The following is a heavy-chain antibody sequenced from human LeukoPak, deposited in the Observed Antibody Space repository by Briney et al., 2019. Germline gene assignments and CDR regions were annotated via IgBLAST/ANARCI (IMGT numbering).Heavy chain of an antibody. D-gene: IGHD6-13*01. CDR1: GYTFTNYY. Sequence: ASVKVSCKASGYTFTNYYIHWVRQAPGHGLEWMGGIIPIFGTANYAPKFQGRVTITADESTSTAYMELSSLESDDTAVYYCASTYTNTWYFDYWGQGTLVTVSS. J-gene: IGHJ4*02. CDR2: IIPIFGTA. V-gene: IGHV1-69*13. CDR3: ASTYTNTWYFDY.